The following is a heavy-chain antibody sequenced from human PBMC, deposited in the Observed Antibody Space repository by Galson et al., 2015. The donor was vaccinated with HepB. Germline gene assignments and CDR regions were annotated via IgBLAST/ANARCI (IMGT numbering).Heavy chain of an antibody. V-gene: IGHV1-2*06. CDR3: ARDRGYCAEGLCYEQNFGMDV. CDR2: INPNNGAT. D-gene: IGHD2-8*01. J-gene: IGHJ6*02. Sequence: SVKVSCKASGFAFTGYYIHWMRQAPGQGLEWMGRINPNNGATNYGKKFQGRVTMTRDSSISTAYMDLIWLASDDTAVYYCARDRGYCAEGLCYEQNFGMDVWGQGTTVTVSS. CDR1: GFAFTGYY.